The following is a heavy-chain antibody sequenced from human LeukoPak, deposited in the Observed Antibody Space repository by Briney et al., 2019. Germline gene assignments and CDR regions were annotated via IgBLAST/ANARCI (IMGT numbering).Heavy chain of an antibody. J-gene: IGHJ5*02. CDR1: GFIVSSDY. D-gene: IGHD3-9*01. V-gene: IGHV3-53*01. Sequence: GGSLRLSCAVSGFIVSSDYMSWVRQAPGKGLEWVSTIYSGGSTYYADSVKGRFTISRDNSKNTLYLQMNSLRAEDTALLYCAKGDNNILTGYYNSFDPWGQGTLVTVSS. CDR2: IYSGGST. CDR3: AKGDNNILTGYYNSFDP.